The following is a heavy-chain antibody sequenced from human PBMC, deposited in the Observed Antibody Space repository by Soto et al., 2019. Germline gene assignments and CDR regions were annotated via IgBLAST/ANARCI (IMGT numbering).Heavy chain of an antibody. D-gene: IGHD3-22*01. CDR2: IYYSGST. Sequence: SETLSLTCTVSGGSISSGGYYWSWIRQHPGKGLEWIGYIYYSGSTNYNPSLKSRVTISVDTSKNQFSLKLSSVTAADTAVYYCARLYYDRSGSNFDYWGQGTLVTVSS. CDR3: ARLYYDRSGSNFDY. J-gene: IGHJ4*02. CDR1: GGSISSGGYY. V-gene: IGHV4-61*08.